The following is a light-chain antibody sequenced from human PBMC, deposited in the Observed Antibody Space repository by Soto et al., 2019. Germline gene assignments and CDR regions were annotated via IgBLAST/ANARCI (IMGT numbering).Light chain of an antibody. CDR2: SAS. J-gene: IGKJ4*01. CDR3: QQAYILPPV. V-gene: IGKV1-12*01. Sequence: IEMTPSPSTVAASVGDRITITCRASQGISSRLAWYQQKPGKAPNLLIYSASILQSGVTNRFSGSGSGTYFTLTITSLKPEDFATYYCQQAYILPPVFGGGTKVEI. CDR1: QGISSR.